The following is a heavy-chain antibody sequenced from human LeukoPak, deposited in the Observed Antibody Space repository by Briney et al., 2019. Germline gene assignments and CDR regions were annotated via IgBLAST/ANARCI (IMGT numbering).Heavy chain of an antibody. V-gene: IGHV3-30*04. CDR3: AREGPNIAAAGMFDY. CDR2: ISYDGSNK. D-gene: IGHD6-13*01. CDR1: GFTFSSYA. J-gene: IGHJ4*02. Sequence: GGSLRLSCAASGFTFSSYAMHWVRQAPGKGLEWVAVISYDGSNKYYADSVKGRFTISRDNSKSTLYLQMNSLRAEDTAVYYCAREGPNIAAAGMFDYWGQGTLVTVSS.